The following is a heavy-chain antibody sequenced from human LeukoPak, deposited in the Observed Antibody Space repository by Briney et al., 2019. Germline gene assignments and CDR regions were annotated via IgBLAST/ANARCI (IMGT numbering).Heavy chain of an antibody. CDR3: ARNGRRTTVTSDV. CDR1: GFTFSDYY. Sequence: GGSLRLSCAASGFTFSDYYMSWIRQAPGKGLEWVSSVKGRFTISRDNAKNSLYLQMNSLRDEDTALYYCARNGRRTTVTSDVWGQGTLVTVSS. J-gene: IGHJ4*02. D-gene: IGHD4-17*01. V-gene: IGHV3-11*03.